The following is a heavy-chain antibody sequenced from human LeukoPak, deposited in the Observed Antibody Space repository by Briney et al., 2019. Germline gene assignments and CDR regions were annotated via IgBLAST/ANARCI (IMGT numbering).Heavy chain of an antibody. CDR1: GGSFSGYY. CDR3: ARAKRRAVAGTGSGYYYYMDV. V-gene: IGHV4-34*01. J-gene: IGHJ6*03. CDR2: INHSGST. D-gene: IGHD6-19*01. Sequence: SETLSLTCAVYGGSFSGYYWSWIRQPPGEGLEWIGEINHSGSTNYNPSLKSRVTISVDTSKNQFSLKLSSVTAADTAVYYCARAKRRAVAGTGSGYYYYMDVWGKGTTVTASS.